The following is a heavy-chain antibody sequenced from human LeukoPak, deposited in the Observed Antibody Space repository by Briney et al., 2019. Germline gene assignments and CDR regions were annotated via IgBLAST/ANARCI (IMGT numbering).Heavy chain of an antibody. CDR3: STGSRHAFDI. CDR1: GFTFSTCW. J-gene: IGHJ3*02. V-gene: IGHV3-74*01. Sequence: PGGSLRLSCAASGFTFSTCWMHWVRQAPGKGLVWVSRISSDGSSTNYADSVKGRFTISRDNAKNTLYVQMNSLRAEDTAVYYCSTGSRHAFDIWGRGTMVTVSS. D-gene: IGHD1-14*01. CDR2: ISSDGSST.